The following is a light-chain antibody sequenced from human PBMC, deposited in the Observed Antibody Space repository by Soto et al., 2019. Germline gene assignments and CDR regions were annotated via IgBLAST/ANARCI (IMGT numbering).Light chain of an antibody. J-gene: IGLJ3*02. V-gene: IGLV1-47*01. CDR2: RNN. CDR1: SSNIGSNH. CDR3: AAWDNSLSGLWV. Sequence: SVLTQPPSASETPGQRVTISCSGSSSNIGSNHVYWYQQFPGTAPKLLIYRNNQRPSGVPDRFSGSKSGTSASLAISGLRSEDEADYYCAAWDNSLSGLWVFGGGTKLTVL.